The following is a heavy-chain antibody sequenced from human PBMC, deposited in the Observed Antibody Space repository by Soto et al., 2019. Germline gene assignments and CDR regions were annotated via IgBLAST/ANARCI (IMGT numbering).Heavy chain of an antibody. Sequence: EVQLAESGGGMVQPGGSLRLSCVDSGFTFSSYDMHWVRQAPGKGLEYVSSISSNGGTTYYGNSVKGRFTISRDNSKHTLYLQMGSLRAEDMAVYYCVRRVSGNYDYWGQGTLVTVSS. J-gene: IGHJ4*02. D-gene: IGHD1-7*01. V-gene: IGHV3-64*01. CDR3: VRRVSGNYDY. CDR2: ISSNGGTT. CDR1: GFTFSSYD.